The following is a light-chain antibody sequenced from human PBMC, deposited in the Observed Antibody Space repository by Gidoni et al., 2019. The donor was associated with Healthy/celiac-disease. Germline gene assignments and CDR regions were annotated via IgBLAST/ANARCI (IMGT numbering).Light chain of an antibody. J-gene: IGKJ2*01. CDR2: GAS. Sequence: EIVMTQSPATLSVSPGERATRSCRASQSVSSNLAWYQQKPGQAPRLLIYGASTRATGIPARFSGSGSGTEFTLTISSLQSEDFAVYYCQQYHNWLYTFGQGTKLEIK. CDR3: QQYHNWLYT. CDR1: QSVSSN. V-gene: IGKV3-15*01.